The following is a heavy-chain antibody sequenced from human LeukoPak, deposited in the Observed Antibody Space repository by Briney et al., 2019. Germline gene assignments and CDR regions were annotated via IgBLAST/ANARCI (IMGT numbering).Heavy chain of an antibody. CDR1: GGSISSYY. V-gene: IGHV4-4*07. CDR2: IYTSGST. J-gene: IGHJ5*02. Sequence: SETLSLTCTVSGGSISSYYWSWIRQPAGKGLEWIGRIYTSGSTNYNPSLKSRVTMSVDTSKNQFSLKLSSVTAADTAVYYCARVGYYYGSGSPLGIWFDPWGQGTLVTVSS. CDR3: ARVGYYYGSGSPLGIWFDP. D-gene: IGHD3-10*01.